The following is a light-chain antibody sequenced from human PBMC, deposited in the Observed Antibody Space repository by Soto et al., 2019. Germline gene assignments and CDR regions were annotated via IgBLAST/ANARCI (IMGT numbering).Light chain of an antibody. V-gene: IGLV1-40*01. J-gene: IGLJ1*01. Sequence: QLVLAQPPSVSGAPGQRVSISCTGSSSNIGAGYDVHWYQQLPGTAPKLLIYGDNNRPSGVPDRFSGSKSGTSASLAITGLQAEDEGDYYCQSYDSSLSGSYVFGTGTKLTVL. CDR2: GDN. CDR1: SSNIGAGYD. CDR3: QSYDSSLSGSYV.